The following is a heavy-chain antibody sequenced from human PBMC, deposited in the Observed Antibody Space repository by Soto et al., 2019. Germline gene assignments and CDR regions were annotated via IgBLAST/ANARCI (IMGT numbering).Heavy chain of an antibody. CDR3: VRQYSSSWRFFDY. CDR2: INSDGSST. Sequence: EVQLVESGGGLVQPGGSLRLSCAASGFTFSSYWMHWVRQAPGKGLVWVSCINSDGSSTTYADSVKGRFTISRDNAKNTLYLQMNSLRAEDTAVYYCVRQYSSSWRFFDYWGRGTLVTVSS. CDR1: GFTFSSYW. J-gene: IGHJ4*02. V-gene: IGHV3-74*01. D-gene: IGHD6-13*01.